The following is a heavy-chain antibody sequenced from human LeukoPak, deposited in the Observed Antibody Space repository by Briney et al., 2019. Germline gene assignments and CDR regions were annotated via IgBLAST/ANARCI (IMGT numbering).Heavy chain of an antibody. CDR3: ARYDSSGYDTSWAFDI. V-gene: IGHV4-34*01. J-gene: IGHJ3*02. CDR1: GGSFSGYY. D-gene: IGHD3-22*01. Sequence: SETLSPTCAVYGGSFSGYYWSWIRQPPGKGLEWIGEINRSGSTNYNPSLKSRVTISVDTSNNQFSLKLSSVTAADTAVYYCARYDSSGYDTSWAFDIWGQGTMVTVSS. CDR2: INRSGST.